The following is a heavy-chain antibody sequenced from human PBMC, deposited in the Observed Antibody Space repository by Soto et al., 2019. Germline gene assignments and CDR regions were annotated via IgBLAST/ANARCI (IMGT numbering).Heavy chain of an antibody. CDR3: AADAFDI. J-gene: IGHJ3*02. Sequence: GGSLRLSCAASGFTFSSYGMHWVRQAPGKGLEYVSAISSNGGGTYYANSVKGRFTISRDNSKNTVYLQMGSLRAEDMAVYYCAADAFDIWGQGTMVTVSS. V-gene: IGHV3-64*01. CDR2: ISSNGGGT. CDR1: GFTFSSYG.